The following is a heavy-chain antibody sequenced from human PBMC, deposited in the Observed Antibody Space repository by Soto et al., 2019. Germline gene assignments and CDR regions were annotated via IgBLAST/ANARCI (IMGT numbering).Heavy chain of an antibody. CDR2: ISSNSAYI. CDR3: TRDASRDSSARGWFDP. J-gene: IGHJ5*02. CDR1: GFTFRSFT. Sequence: EVQLVESGGGLVKPGGSLRLSCAASGFTFRSFTMNWVRQAPGKGLEWVSTISSNSAYIYYTDALRGRFTISRDHVKNSLHLQMNSLRAEYTAVYYCTRDASRDSSARGWFDPWGPGTLVTVSS. V-gene: IGHV3-21*02. D-gene: IGHD6-13*01.